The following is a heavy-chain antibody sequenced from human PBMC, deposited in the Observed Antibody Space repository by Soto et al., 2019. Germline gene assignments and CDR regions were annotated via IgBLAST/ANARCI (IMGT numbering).Heavy chain of an antibody. V-gene: IGHV4-39*01. Sequence: KSSETLSLTCTVSGVSISNSSYYWGWIRRPPGKGLEWIGTIYYSGITYYNPSLKSRVTMSVDTSKNQFSLKLTSVTAADTAVYYCARHGSNWGQGTLVTVSS. J-gene: IGHJ4*02. CDR3: ARHGSN. CDR1: GVSISNSSYY. CDR2: IYYSGIT.